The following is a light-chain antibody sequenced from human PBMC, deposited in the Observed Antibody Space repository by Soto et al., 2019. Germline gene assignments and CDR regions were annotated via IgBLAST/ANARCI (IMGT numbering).Light chain of an antibody. CDR3: QQSYSNPIT. Sequence: DIQMTQSPSSLPASVGDRVTITCRASQSISSYLNWYQQRPGKAPKILIYAASSLQSGVPSRFSGSGSGTDFTLTFSSLQPEDFETYYCQQSYSNPITFGQGTRLEIK. V-gene: IGKV1-39*01. J-gene: IGKJ5*01. CDR1: QSISSY. CDR2: AAS.